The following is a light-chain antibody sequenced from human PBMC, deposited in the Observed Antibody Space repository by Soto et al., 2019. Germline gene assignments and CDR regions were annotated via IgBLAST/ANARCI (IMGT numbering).Light chain of an antibody. Sequence: DIQMTQSPATLSASVVDSVTITCRASQSISHWLAWYQQKPGKAPKFLIYDASSLESGVPSRFSGSGSGTEFTLTTSSLQPDDFATYYCQQYDSVLGTFGPGTKVDNK. CDR3: QQYDSVLGT. CDR1: QSISHW. J-gene: IGKJ1*01. CDR2: DAS. V-gene: IGKV1-5*01.